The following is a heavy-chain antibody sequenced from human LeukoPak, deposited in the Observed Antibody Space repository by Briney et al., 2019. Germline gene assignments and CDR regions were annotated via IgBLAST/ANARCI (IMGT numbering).Heavy chain of an antibody. Sequence: ASVTVSCKASGYTFTSYDINWVRQAPGQGLEWMGWINPNSGGTNYAQKFQGWVTMTRDTSISTAYMELSRLRSDDTAVYYCARETGVVAAGDDAFDIWGQGTMVTVSS. D-gene: IGHD6-25*01. J-gene: IGHJ3*02. CDR1: GYTFTSYD. CDR3: ARETGVVAAGDDAFDI. V-gene: IGHV1-2*04. CDR2: INPNSGGT.